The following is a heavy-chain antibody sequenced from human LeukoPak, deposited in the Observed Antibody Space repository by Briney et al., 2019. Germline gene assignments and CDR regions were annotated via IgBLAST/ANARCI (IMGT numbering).Heavy chain of an antibody. CDR2: INAGNGNT. J-gene: IGHJ3*02. CDR3: ARADYYDSSGYYAGAFDI. D-gene: IGHD3-22*01. V-gene: IGHV1-3*03. Sequence: EASVKVSCKASGYTFTSYAMHWVRQAPGQRLEWMGWINAGNGNTKYSQEFQGRVTITRDTSASTAYMELSSLRSEDMAVYYCARADYYDSSGYYAGAFDIWGQGTMVTVSS. CDR1: GYTFTSYA.